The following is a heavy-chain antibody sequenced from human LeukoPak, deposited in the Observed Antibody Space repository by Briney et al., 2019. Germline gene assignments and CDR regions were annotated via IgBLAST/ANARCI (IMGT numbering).Heavy chain of an antibody. CDR1: GGTFSSYG. J-gene: IGHJ4*02. CDR2: IRYDGSNK. D-gene: IGHD6-19*01. Sequence: SCKASGGTFSSYGMHWVRQAPGKGLEWVAFIRYDGSNKYYADSVKGRFTISRDNSKNTLYLQMNSLRAEDTAVYYCAKVHHSSGWYVGGYFDYWGQGTLVTVSS. CDR3: AKVHHSSGWYVGGYFDY. V-gene: IGHV3-30*02.